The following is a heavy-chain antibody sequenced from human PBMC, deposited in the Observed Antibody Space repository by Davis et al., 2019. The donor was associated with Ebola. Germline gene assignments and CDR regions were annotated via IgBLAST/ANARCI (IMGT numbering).Heavy chain of an antibody. D-gene: IGHD3-10*01. CDR3: AKDGEVLWFRESGFDY. V-gene: IGHV3-21*04. Sequence: PGGSLRLSCAASGFTFSSYSMNWVRQAPGKGLEWVSSISSSSSYIYYADSVKGRFTISRDNSKNTLYLQMNSLRAEDTAVYYCAKDGEVLWFRESGFDYWGQGTLVTVSS. CDR2: ISSSSSYI. J-gene: IGHJ4*02. CDR1: GFTFSSYS.